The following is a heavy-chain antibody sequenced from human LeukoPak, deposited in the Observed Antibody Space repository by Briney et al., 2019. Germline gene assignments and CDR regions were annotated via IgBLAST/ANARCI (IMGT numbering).Heavy chain of an antibody. CDR3: ARAPPLYYGSGSYFDY. Sequence: SETLSLTCAVYGGSFNGYYWSWIRQPPGKGLEWIGEINHSGSTNYNPSLKSRVTISVDTSKNQFSLKLSSVTAADTAVYYCARAPPLYYGSGSYFDYWGQGTLVTVSS. CDR1: GGSFNGYY. CDR2: INHSGST. D-gene: IGHD3-10*01. J-gene: IGHJ4*02. V-gene: IGHV4-34*01.